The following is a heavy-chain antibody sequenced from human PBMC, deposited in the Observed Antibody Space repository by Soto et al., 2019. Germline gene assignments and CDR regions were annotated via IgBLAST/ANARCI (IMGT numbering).Heavy chain of an antibody. V-gene: IGHV4-59*01. J-gene: IGHJ6*02. D-gene: IGHD3-3*01. CDR1: GGSIGSYY. CDR2: IYYSGST. CDR3: ARIHYDFWSGYYHPYYYYGMDV. Sequence: SETLSLTCTVSGGSIGSYYWSWTRQPPGKGLEWIGYIYYSGSTNYNPSLKSRVTISVDTSKNQFSLKLSSVTAADTAVYYCARIHYDFWSGYYHPYYYYGMDVWGQGTTVTVSS.